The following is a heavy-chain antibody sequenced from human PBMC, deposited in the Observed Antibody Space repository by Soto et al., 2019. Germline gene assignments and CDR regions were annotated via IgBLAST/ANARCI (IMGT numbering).Heavy chain of an antibody. CDR1: GFTFSSYG. V-gene: IGHV3-33*01. D-gene: IGHD3-22*01. J-gene: IGHJ3*02. CDR3: ARDLVLLRYSSGYVDI. CDR2: IWYDGSNK. Sequence: SGGSLRLSCAASGFTFSSYGMHWVRQAPGKGLEWVAVIWYDGSNKYYADSVKGRFTISRDNSKNTLYLQMNSLRAEDTAVYYCARDLVLLRYSSGYVDIWGQGTMVTVSS.